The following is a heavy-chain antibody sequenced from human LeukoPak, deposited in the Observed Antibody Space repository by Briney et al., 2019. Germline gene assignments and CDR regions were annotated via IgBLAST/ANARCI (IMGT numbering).Heavy chain of an antibody. CDR3: ARHESYYYGSGSYQGEFDY. Sequence: GESLKISCKGSGYSFTSYWIGWVRQMPGKGLEWMGIIYPGDSDTRYSPSFQGQVTISADKSIRTAYLQWSSLKASDTARYYYARHESYYYGSGSYQGEFDYWGQGTLVTVSS. J-gene: IGHJ4*02. D-gene: IGHD3-10*01. V-gene: IGHV5-51*01. CDR1: GYSFTSYW. CDR2: IYPGDSDT.